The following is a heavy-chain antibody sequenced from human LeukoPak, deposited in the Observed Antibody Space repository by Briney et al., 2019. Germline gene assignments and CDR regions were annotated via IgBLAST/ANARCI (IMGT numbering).Heavy chain of an antibody. V-gene: IGHV3-23*01. J-gene: IGHJ4*02. D-gene: IGHD3-10*01. CDR2: ISGSGGST. Sequence: GGSLRLSCAASGFTLSSYAMSWVRQAPGKGLEWVSAISGSGGSTYYADSVKGRFTISRDNSKNTLYLQMNSLRAEDTAVYYCARTMVRGVTSILFDYWGQGTLVTVSS. CDR1: GFTLSSYA. CDR3: ARTMVRGVTSILFDY.